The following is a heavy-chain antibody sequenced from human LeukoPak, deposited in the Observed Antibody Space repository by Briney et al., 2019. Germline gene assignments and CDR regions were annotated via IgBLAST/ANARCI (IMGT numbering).Heavy chain of an antibody. Sequence: PGGSLRLSCAASGFTVSSNYRSWVRQAPGKGLEWVSVIYSGGSTYYADSVKGRFTISRDNSKNTLYLQMNSLRAEDTSVCYCARTSLKGGYYYDRAFDIWGQGTMVTVSS. CDR2: IYSGGST. CDR1: GFTVSSNY. V-gene: IGHV3-53*05. D-gene: IGHD3-22*01. J-gene: IGHJ3*02. CDR3: ARTSLKGGYYYDRAFDI.